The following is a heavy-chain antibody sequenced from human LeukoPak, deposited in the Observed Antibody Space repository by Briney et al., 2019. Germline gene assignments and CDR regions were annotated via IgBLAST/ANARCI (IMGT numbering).Heavy chain of an antibody. CDR1: GGTFSSYT. J-gene: IGHJ6*03. Sequence: GASVKVSCEASGGTFSSYTISWVRQAPGQGLEWMGRIIPILGIANYAQKFQGRVTITADKSTSTAYMELSSLRSEDTAVYYCAREDHHASYYMDVWGKGTTVTVSS. D-gene: IGHD1-14*01. V-gene: IGHV1-69*04. CDR2: IIPILGIA. CDR3: AREDHHASYYMDV.